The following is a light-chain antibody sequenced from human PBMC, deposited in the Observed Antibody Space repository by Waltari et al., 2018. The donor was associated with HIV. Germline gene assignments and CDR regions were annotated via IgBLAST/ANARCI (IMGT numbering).Light chain of an antibody. Sequence: QPVMTPPPSASATPGQTVTISCSGSSSNIGTNTVNWSQQLPGTAPKLLIYHNHQRPSGVPDRFSGSKSGTSASLAISGLQSEDEAAYYCAAWDVSLSGLWVFGGGTKLTVL. V-gene: IGLV1-44*01. J-gene: IGLJ3*02. CDR2: HNH. CDR3: AAWDVSLSGLWV. CDR1: SSNIGTNT.